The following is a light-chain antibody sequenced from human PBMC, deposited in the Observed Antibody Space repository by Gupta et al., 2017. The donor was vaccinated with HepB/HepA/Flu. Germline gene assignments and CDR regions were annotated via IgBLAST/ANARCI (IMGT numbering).Light chain of an antibody. V-gene: IGKV1-27*01. J-gene: IGKJ1*01. CDR2: AAS. CDR3: QKYNSAPET. CDR1: QGISNY. Sequence: DIQMTQSPSSPSASVGDRVTITCQASQGISNYLAWYQQKPGKVPKLLIYAASTLQSGVPSRFSGSGSGTDFTLTISSLQPEDVATYYCQKYNSAPETFGQGTKVEIK.